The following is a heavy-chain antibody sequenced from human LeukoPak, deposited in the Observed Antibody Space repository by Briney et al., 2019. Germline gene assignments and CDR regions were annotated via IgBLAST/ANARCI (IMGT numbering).Heavy chain of an antibody. J-gene: IGHJ6*02. CDR2: IYYSGST. D-gene: IGHD3-3*01. V-gene: IGHV4-31*03. CDR1: GGSISSGGYY. Sequence: PSQTLSLTCTVSGGSISSGGYYWSWIRQHPGKGLEWIGYIYYSGSTDYNPSLKSRVTISVDTSKNQFSLKLSSVTAADTAVYYCARDREAYYDFWSGYPRSYYYYGMDVWGQGTTVTVSS. CDR3: ARDREAYYDFWSGYPRSYYYYGMDV.